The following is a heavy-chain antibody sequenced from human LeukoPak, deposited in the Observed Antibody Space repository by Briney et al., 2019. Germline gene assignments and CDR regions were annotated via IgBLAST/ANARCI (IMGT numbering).Heavy chain of an antibody. D-gene: IGHD3-10*01. CDR3: ARDLGAMVRAYNWFDP. CDR2: ISYDGSNK. J-gene: IGHJ5*02. Sequence: GGSLRLSCAASGFTFSSYAMHWVRQAPGKGLEWVAVISYDGSNKYYADSVKGRFTISRDNSKNTLYLQMNSLRAEDTAVYYCARDLGAMVRAYNWFDPWGQGTLVTVSS. V-gene: IGHV3-30-3*01. CDR1: GFTFSSYA.